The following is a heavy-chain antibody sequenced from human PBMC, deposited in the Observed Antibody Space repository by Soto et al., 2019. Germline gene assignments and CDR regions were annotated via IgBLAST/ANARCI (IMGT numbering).Heavy chain of an antibody. Sequence: GGSLRLSCEASGFNFSSYGIHWVRQAPGKGLEWVAIIWNDGSNEYYADSVKGRFTISRDNSKNTMYLQVSKLRAEDTAVYFCARDQTDSGGYSDSWGQGTLVTVSS. D-gene: IGHD3-22*01. CDR2: IWNDGSNE. CDR1: GFNFSSYG. CDR3: ARDQTDSGGYSDS. J-gene: IGHJ4*02. V-gene: IGHV3-33*01.